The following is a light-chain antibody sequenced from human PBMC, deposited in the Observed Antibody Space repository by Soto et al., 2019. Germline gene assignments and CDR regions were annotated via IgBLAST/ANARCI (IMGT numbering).Light chain of an antibody. CDR1: QSISSSY. CDR3: KQYSSSPPYT. Sequence: EIVLTQSPGTLSLSPGERATLSCRASQSISSSYLAWYQQKPGQAPRLLIYGASSSATGIPDRFSGSASGTAFTTTISRLEHEHFAVYYCKQYSSSPPYTFGQETQLQIK. V-gene: IGKV3-20*01. J-gene: IGKJ2*01. CDR2: GAS.